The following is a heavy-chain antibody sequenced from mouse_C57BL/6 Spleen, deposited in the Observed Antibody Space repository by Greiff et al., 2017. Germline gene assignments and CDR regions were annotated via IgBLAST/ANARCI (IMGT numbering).Heavy chain of an antibody. V-gene: IGHV1-43*01. CDR2: INPSTGGT. CDR3: AREPDYFDY. CDR1: GYSFTGYY. Sequence: EVQLQQSGPELVKPGASVKISCKASGYSFTGYYMHWVKQSSEKSLEWIGEINPSTGGTSYNQKFKGKATLTVDKSSSTAYMQLKSLTSEDSAVYYCAREPDYFDYWGQGTTLTVSS. D-gene: IGHD6-1*01. J-gene: IGHJ2*01.